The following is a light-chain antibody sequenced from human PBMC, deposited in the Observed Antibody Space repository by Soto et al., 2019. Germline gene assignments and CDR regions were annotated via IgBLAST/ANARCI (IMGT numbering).Light chain of an antibody. CDR3: ATWSDSLKGWV. V-gene: IGLV1-44*01. J-gene: IGLJ3*02. CDR1: SSDIGSNS. Sequence: QLVLTQPPSASRTPGQRVTIPCSGSSSDIGSNSVNWYQQLPGAAPRLLIYANDHRPSGVPDRFSASKSGTSAFLAISGVRSEDEAFYYCATWSDSLKGWVFGGGTQLTVL. CDR2: AND.